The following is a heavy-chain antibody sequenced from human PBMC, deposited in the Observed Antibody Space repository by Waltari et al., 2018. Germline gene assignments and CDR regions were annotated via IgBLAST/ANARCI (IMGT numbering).Heavy chain of an antibody. Sequence: QVQLQESGPGLVKPSETLSLTCAVSGDSITSASYWGWLRQPPGKGLEWIGYVYHFGSSSYNPSLKSRVTMSVDTSKRQFSRNLSSVTAADTAVYYCARHESAHYGGFDSWGRGTLVTVSA. D-gene: IGHD4-17*01. CDR2: VYHFGSS. CDR3: ARHESAHYGGFDS. V-gene: IGHV4-38-2*01. J-gene: IGHJ4*02. CDR1: GDSITSASY.